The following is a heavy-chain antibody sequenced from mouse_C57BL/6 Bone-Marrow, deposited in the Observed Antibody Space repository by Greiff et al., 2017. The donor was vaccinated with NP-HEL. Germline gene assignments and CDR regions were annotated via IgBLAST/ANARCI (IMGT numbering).Heavy chain of an antibody. CDR1: GYSFTDYN. D-gene: IGHD1-1*02. V-gene: IGHV1-39*01. Sequence: VQLQQSGPELVKPGASVQISCKASGYSFTDYNMNWVKQSNGTSLEWIGVLHPTYGTPSYNQKFKGKATLTVDQSSSTAYMQLNSLTSEDSAVYYCARTISHFDYWGQGTTLTVSS. J-gene: IGHJ2*01. CDR2: LHPTYGTP. CDR3: ARTISHFDY.